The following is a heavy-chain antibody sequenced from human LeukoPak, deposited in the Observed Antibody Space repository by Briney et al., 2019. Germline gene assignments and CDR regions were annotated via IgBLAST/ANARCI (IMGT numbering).Heavy chain of an antibody. CDR2: ISYDGSNK. V-gene: IGHV3-30*18. CDR3: AKDDGYSSSWSISGYFDY. D-gene: IGHD6-13*01. Sequence: PGGSPRLSCAASGFTFSSYGMHWVRQAPGKGLEWVAVISYDGSNKYYADSVKGRFTISRDNSKNTLYLQMISLRAEDTAVYYCAKDDGYSSSWSISGYFDYWGQGTLVTVSS. CDR1: GFTFSSYG. J-gene: IGHJ4*02.